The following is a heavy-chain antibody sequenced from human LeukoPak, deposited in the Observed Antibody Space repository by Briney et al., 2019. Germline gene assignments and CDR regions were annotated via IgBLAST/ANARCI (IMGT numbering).Heavy chain of an antibody. CDR2: IKSKTDGGTT. CDR1: GFTFSDAW. CDR3: TTRRSRGYHLPYYYYCYMDV. V-gene: IGHV3-15*01. J-gene: IGHJ6*03. D-gene: IGHD3-22*01. Sequence: GGSLRLSRAASGFTFSDAWMSWVRQAPGKGLEWVGRIKSKTDGGTTDYAAPVKGRFTISRDDSKTTLYLQMNSLKTEDTALYYCTTRRSRGYHLPYYYYCYMDVWGKGTTVTVSS.